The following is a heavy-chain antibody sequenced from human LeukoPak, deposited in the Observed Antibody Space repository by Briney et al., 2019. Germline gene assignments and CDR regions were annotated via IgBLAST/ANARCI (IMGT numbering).Heavy chain of an antibody. J-gene: IGHJ4*02. V-gene: IGHV3-7*03. CDR3: VRGAGYILDY. CDR2: ISQDGSEI. CDR1: GFTFSSCW. D-gene: IGHD5-24*01. Sequence: GGSLRLSCAASGFTFSSCWMSWVRQAPGKGLEWVAIISQDGSEIKYVDSVKGRFAIYRDNAKNSLHLQMNSLRAEDTAVYYCVRGAGYILDYWGQGTLVTVSS.